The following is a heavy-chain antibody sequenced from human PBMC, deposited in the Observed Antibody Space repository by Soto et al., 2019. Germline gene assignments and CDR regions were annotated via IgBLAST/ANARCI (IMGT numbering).Heavy chain of an antibody. J-gene: IGHJ6*02. CDR3: TSHLMDV. Sequence: PGGSLRLSCATSGFTFSASAMHWVRQASGKGLEWVGHIRSKANNYAAAYAASVKGRFTISREDSKNTAYLQMNSLKTEDTAVYYCTSHLMDVWDQGNTVTVSS. V-gene: IGHV3-73*01. CDR2: IRSKANNYAA. CDR1: GFTFSASA.